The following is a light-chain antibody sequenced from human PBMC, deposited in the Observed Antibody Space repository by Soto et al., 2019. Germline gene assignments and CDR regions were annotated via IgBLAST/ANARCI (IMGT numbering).Light chain of an antibody. CDR2: SNN. V-gene: IGLV1-44*01. Sequence: QPVLTQPPSASGTPGQRVTISCSGSSSNIGSNTVNWYQQLPGTAPKLLIYSNNQRPSGVPDRFSGSKSGTSASLAISGLQSEDEADYYCAAWDDSLNGPVFGVGTQLTVL. CDR1: SSNIGSNT. J-gene: IGLJ3*02. CDR3: AAWDDSLNGPV.